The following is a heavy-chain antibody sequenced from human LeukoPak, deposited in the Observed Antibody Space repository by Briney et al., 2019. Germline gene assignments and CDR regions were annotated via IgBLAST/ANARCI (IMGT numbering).Heavy chain of an antibody. J-gene: IGHJ5*02. CDR2: INWNGGST. V-gene: IGHV3-20*04. Sequence: PGGSLRLSCAASGFTFSSYWMSWVRQAPGKGLEWVAGINWNGGSTGYEDSVKGRFTISRDNAKNSLYLQMNSLRAEDTALYYCARGSGGSGKGFDPWGQGTLVTVSS. CDR1: GFTFSSYW. CDR3: ARGSGGSGKGFDP. D-gene: IGHD3-10*01.